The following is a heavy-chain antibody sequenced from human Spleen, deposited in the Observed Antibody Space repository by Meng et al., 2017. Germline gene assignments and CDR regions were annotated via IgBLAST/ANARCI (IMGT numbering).Heavy chain of an antibody. CDR3: VTRGNPYLNC. J-gene: IGHJ4*02. CDR1: RHTFPDYW. CDR2: INPKSGDT. Sequence: GQRVRSGAEGKKPGASVKVAAKASRHTFPDYWPHWVRRAPGQGLEWMGRINPKSGDTHYAQKFQGRVTLTTDTFTSTAYMELRSLRSDDTAVYYCVTRGNPYLNCWGQGTLVTVSS. V-gene: IGHV1-2*06.